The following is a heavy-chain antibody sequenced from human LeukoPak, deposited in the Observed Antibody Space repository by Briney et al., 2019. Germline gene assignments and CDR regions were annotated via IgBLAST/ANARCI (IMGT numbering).Heavy chain of an antibody. CDR3: ARLSNAAHADY. CDR2: ISHTGISS. D-gene: IGHD2-15*01. CDR1: GYSISSGYY. Sequence: PSETLSLTCGVSGYSISSGYYWGWIRQPPGTGLEWIATISHTGISSFYNASLKSRVSMSVDTSNNQFSLRLTSVTAADTALYYCARLSNAAHADYWGRGTLVTVSS. J-gene: IGHJ4*02. V-gene: IGHV4-38-2*01.